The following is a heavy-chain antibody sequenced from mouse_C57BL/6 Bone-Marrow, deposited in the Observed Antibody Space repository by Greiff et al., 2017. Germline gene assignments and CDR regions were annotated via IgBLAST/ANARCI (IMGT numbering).Heavy chain of an antibody. D-gene: IGHD2-4*01. J-gene: IGHJ2*01. CDR2: INPGSGGT. V-gene: IGHV1-54*01. CDR3: ARRGFYYDYDEAY. Sequence: VQLQQSGAELVRPGTSVKVSCTASGYAFTNYLIEWVKQRPGQGLEWIGVINPGSGGTNYNEKFKGKATLTADKSSSTAYLQLSSLTSEDSAVYFCARRGFYYDYDEAYWGQGTTLTVSS. CDR1: GYAFTNYL.